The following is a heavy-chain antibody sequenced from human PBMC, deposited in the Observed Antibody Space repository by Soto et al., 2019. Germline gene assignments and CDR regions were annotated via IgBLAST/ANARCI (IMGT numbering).Heavy chain of an antibody. CDR2: INHSGST. D-gene: IGHD3-3*01. V-gene: IGHV4-34*01. J-gene: IGHJ5*02. CDR1: GGSFSGYY. CDR3: ARGLEYGVGQYYDFWSGPQPRSPFDP. Sequence: SETLSLTCAVYGGSFSGYYWSWIRQPPGKGLEWIGEINHSGSTNYNPSLKSRVTISVDTSKNKFSLKLSSVTAADTAVYYCARGLEYGVGQYYDFWSGPQPRSPFDPWGQGTLVTVSS.